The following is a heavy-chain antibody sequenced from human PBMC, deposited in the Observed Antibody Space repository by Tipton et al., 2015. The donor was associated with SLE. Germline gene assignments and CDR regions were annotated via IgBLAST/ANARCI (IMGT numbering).Heavy chain of an antibody. J-gene: IGHJ4*02. CDR2: IYSADST. Sequence: GSLRLSCAASGFSVSDNYMGWVRQAPGKGLEWVSIIYSADSTYYADSVKGRFTISRDNSRNTLYIQMSNLRPEDSAMYYCTREPKIVARPGTSGHWGQGTLVTVSS. V-gene: IGHV3-53*05. D-gene: IGHD6-6*01. CDR3: TREPKIVARPGTSGH. CDR1: GFSVSDNY.